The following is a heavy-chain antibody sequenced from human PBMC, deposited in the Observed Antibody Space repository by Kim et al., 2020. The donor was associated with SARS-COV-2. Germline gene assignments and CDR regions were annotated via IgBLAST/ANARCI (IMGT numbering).Heavy chain of an antibody. CDR3: ARGARRVHAFDI. D-gene: IGHD3-16*01. CDR1: GDSVSSITDS. Sequence: TLSLTCAISGDSVSSITDSWNWIRLSPSRGLEWLGRTYYRSKWLNDYALSMKGRITVSPDTSKNEFSLQLNSVTAEDTALYYCARGARRVHAFDIWGQGTKVTVSS. V-gene: IGHV6-1*01. CDR2: TYYRSKWLN. J-gene: IGHJ3*02.